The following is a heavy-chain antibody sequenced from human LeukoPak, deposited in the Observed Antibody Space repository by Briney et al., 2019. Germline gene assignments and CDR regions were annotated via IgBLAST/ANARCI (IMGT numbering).Heavy chain of an antibody. D-gene: IGHD1-1*01. CDR2: IKQDGSEK. CDR3: VVTTRSKSFDY. J-gene: IGHJ4*02. Sequence: GGSLRLSCAASGFTFSSYWMTWVRQAPGKGLGWVAQIKQDGSEKTYVDSVKGRFTVSRDNAENSLFLQTDSLRVEDTAFYYCVVTTRSKSFDYWGQGTLVTVSS. CDR1: GFTFSSYW. V-gene: IGHV3-7*01.